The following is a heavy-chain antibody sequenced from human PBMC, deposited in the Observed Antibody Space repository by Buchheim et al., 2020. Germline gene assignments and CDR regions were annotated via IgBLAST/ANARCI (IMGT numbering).Heavy chain of an antibody. D-gene: IGHD5-12*01. V-gene: IGHV1-46*01. CDR1: GYSFTSYY. CDR3: ARDHPYSGYELDY. CDR2: INPGGGST. Sequence: QVQLVQSGAEVKRPGASVSISCKASGYSFTSYYIHWVRQAPGHGLEWMVLINPGGGSTDYAQKFQGRVTMTRDTSTTTVYMELSSLRSEDTAVYYCARDHPYSGYELDYWGQGSL. J-gene: IGHJ4*02.